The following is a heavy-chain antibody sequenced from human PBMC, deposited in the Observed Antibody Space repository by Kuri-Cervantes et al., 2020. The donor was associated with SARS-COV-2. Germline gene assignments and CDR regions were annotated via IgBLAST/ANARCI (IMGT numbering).Heavy chain of an antibody. J-gene: IGHJ4*02. CDR3: ARHCYPQSRSSIDY. V-gene: IGHV4-39*01. Sequence: SETLFLTCTVSGGSISSSSYYWGWIRQPPGKGLEWIGSIYYSGSTYYNPSLKSRVTISVDTSKNQFSLKLSSVTAADTAVYYCARHCYPQSRSSIDYWGQGTLVTVSS. CDR1: GGSISSSSYY. CDR2: IYYSGST. D-gene: IGHD2-15*01.